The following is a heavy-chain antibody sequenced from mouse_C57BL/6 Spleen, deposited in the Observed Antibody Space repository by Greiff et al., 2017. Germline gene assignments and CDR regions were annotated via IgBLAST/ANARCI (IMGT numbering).Heavy chain of an antibody. J-gene: IGHJ2*01. D-gene: IGHD2-5*01. CDR2: IDPEDGDT. V-gene: IGHV14-1*01. CDR1: GFNIKDYY. Sequence: EVQLQQSGAELVRPGASVKLSCTASGFNIKDYYMHWVKQRPEQGLEWIGRIDPEDGDTEYAPKFQGKATMTADTSSNTAYLQLSSLTSEDTAVYYCTTYYSNPYYFDYWGQGTTLTVSS. CDR3: TTYYSNPYYFDY.